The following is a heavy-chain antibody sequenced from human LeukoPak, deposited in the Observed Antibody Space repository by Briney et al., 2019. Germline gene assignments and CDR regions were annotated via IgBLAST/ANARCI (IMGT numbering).Heavy chain of an antibody. CDR3: ARATYYKFTYYFDY. J-gene: IGHJ4*02. V-gene: IGHV4-30-2*01. Sequence: SETLSLTCAVSGGSISSGGYSWSWIRQPPGKGLEWIGYIYHSGSTYYNPSLKSRVTISVDRSKNQFSLKLSSVTAADTAVYYCARATYYKFTYYFDYWGQGTLVTVSS. D-gene: IGHD1-26*01. CDR1: GGSISSGGYS. CDR2: IYHSGST.